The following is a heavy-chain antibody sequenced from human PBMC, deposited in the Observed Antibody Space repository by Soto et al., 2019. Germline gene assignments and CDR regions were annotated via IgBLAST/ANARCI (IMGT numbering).Heavy chain of an antibody. D-gene: IGHD2-15*01. CDR1: GDSMSGYH. V-gene: IGHV4-59*01. CDR3: ARVPVAGYSVFHY. J-gene: IGHJ4*02. Sequence: QVQLQESGPGLVKPSETLSLTCTVSGDSMSGYHWNWIRQPPGKGLQWIGYFHNSGSTTYDSSLKRRVTISIDTSRSQSSLKLTSLTTADTAVYYCARVPVAGYSVFHYWGQALLVTVSS. CDR2: FHNSGST.